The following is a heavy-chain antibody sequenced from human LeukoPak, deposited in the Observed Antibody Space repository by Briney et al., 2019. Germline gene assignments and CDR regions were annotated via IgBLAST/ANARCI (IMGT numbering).Heavy chain of an antibody. Sequence: PGGSLRLSCAASGFTFSNAWMSWVRQAPGKGLEWVSVIYSAGGTYYADSVKGRFTISRDNSKNTLYLQMNSLRAEDTAVYYCARDSSGPAYWGQGTLVTVSS. CDR1: GFTFSNAW. J-gene: IGHJ4*02. D-gene: IGHD3-22*01. CDR2: IYSAGGT. CDR3: ARDSSGPAY. V-gene: IGHV3-66*01.